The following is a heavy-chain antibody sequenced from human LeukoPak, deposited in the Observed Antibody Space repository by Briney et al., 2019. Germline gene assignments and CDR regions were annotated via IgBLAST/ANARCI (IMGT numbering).Heavy chain of an antibody. CDR3: ARGRRCSGASCYPTKWFDR. V-gene: IGHV4-34*01. J-gene: IGHJ5*02. D-gene: IGHD2-2*01. Sequence: NPSETLSLTCAVYGGTFGAYYWIWIRQPPGKGLEWIAEISHSGSTNYNPSLRSRATMSVDTSENQFSLKLRSVTAADTAVYYCARGRRCSGASCYPTKWFDRWGQGTLVTVSS. CDR1: GGTFGAYY. CDR2: ISHSGST.